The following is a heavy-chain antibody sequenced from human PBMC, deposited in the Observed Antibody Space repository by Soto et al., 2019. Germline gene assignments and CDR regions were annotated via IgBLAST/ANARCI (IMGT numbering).Heavy chain of an antibody. V-gene: IGHV3-74*01. Sequence: GGTLRLSCAVSGFSFSSYWMHWVRQPPGKGLVWVSRINNDGSTTTYADPVKGRFTISRDDAKNTPYFEMNSLRAEDTAADYCVRVYSGTSRIDYWGQGTLVTVSS. D-gene: IGHD1-26*01. J-gene: IGHJ4*02. CDR1: GFSFSSYW. CDR2: INNDGSTT. CDR3: VRVYSGTSRIDY.